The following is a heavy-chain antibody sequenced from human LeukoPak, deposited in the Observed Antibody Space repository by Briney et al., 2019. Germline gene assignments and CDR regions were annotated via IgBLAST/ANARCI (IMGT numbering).Heavy chain of an antibody. CDR2: IYHSGST. D-gene: IGHD3-10*01. V-gene: IGHV4-38-2*02. CDR3: ARAGYGSGSYYNVGSGRLC. CDR1: GYSISSGYY. J-gene: IGHJ6*04. Sequence: SETLSLTCTVSGYSISSGYYWGWIRQPPGKGLEWIGSIYHSGSTYYNPSLKSRVTISVDTSKNQFSLKLSPVTAADTAVYYCARAGYGSGSYYNVGSGRLCWGKGTTVTVSS.